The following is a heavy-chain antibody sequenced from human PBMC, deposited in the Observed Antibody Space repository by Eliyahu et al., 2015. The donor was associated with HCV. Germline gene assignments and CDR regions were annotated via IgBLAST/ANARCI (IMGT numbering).Heavy chain of an antibody. J-gene: IGHJ5*02. Sequence: QVQLQESGPGLVQPSETLSLTCTVSGGXITTYYWSWIRXPPGKGLXWIGFIXFSGXXNYNPXLKSRVTXSVDTSKNQFSLKLSSVTAADTAVYYCASGGGGIAVAGTGGWFDPWGQGTLVTVSS. CDR2: IXFSGXX. D-gene: IGHD6-19*01. CDR1: GGXITTYY. V-gene: IGHV4-59*01. CDR3: ASGGGGIAVAGTGGWFDP.